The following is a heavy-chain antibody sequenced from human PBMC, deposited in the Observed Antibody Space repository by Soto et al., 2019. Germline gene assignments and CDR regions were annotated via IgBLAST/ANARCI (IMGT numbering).Heavy chain of an antibody. CDR2: IIPIFGTA. V-gene: IGHV1-69*01. J-gene: IGHJ5*02. D-gene: IGHD3-22*01. CDR3: ARSSHYYDSSGYYYRFDP. CDR1: GGTFSSYA. Sequence: QVQLVQSGAEVKKPGSSVKVSCKDSGGTFSSYAISWVRQAPGQGLEWMGGIIPIFGTANYAQKFQGRVTITADASKSTAYMELSSLRTEDTAVYYCARSSHYYDSSGYYYRFDPWGQGTLVTVSS.